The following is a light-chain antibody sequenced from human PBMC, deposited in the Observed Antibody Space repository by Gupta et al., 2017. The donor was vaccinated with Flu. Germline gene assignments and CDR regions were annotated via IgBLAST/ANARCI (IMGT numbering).Light chain of an antibody. V-gene: IGKV4-1*01. CDR3: QQYITTPIT. J-gene: IGKJ4*01. CDR2: CAS. CDR1: QSLLYTSNNKHY. Sequence: EIVMTQSPDSLAVALGERATINCKSSQSLLYTSNNKHYLAWYQQKPGQPPKLLIYCASTRDSGVPDRFSGRASGTDFTLTISSLQAEDVAVYYCQQYITTPITFGGGTKVEIK.